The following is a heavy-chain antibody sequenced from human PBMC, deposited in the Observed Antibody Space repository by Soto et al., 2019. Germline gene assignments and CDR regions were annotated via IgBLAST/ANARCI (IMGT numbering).Heavy chain of an antibody. J-gene: IGHJ4*02. CDR2: IYRTGST. V-gene: IGHV4-4*02. CDR3: ASRDPGTSVDY. CDR1: GGSFTSNNW. Sequence: PSETLSLTCAVSGGSFTSNNWWTWVRQPPGQGLEWIGEIYRTGSTNYNPSLKSRVTISLDKPGNQFSLKVTSLTAADTAVYYCASRDPGTSVDYWGQGTLVTVSS. D-gene: IGHD1-7*01.